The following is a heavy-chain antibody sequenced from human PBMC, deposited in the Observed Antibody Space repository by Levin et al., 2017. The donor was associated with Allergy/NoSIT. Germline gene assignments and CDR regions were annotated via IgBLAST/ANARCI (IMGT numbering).Heavy chain of an antibody. Sequence: GGSLRLSCAASGFTFDDYAMHWVRQAPGKGLEWVSGISWNSGSIGYADPVKGRFTISRDNAKNSLYLQMNSLRAEDTALYYCAKSLGYSGYELFDYWGQGTLVTVSS. V-gene: IGHV3-9*01. J-gene: IGHJ4*02. D-gene: IGHD5-12*01. CDR3: AKSLGYSGYELFDY. CDR1: GFTFDDYA. CDR2: ISWNSGSI.